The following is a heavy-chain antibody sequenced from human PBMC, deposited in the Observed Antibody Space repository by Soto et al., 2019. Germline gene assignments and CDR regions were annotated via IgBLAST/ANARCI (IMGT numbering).Heavy chain of an antibody. CDR2: IIPIFGTA. CDR3: SFEYSSGWSSGSHYYGMDV. J-gene: IGHJ6*02. D-gene: IGHD6-19*01. Sequence: SVKVSCKASGGTFSSYAISWVRQAPGQGLEWMGGIIPIFGTANYAQKFQGRVTITADKSTSTAYMELSSLRSEDTAVYYCSFEYSSGWSSGSHYYGMDVWGQGTTVTVSS. CDR1: GGTFSSYA. V-gene: IGHV1-69*06.